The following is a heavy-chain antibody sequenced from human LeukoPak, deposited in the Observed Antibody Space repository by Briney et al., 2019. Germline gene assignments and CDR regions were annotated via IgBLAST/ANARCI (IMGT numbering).Heavy chain of an antibody. Sequence: GGSLRLSCAASGFTFSSYVMHWVRQAPGKGLEWVAIISYDGSNEYYADSVKGRFTISRDNSKNTLYLQMNSLRAEDTAVYYCAKDTITMVRGVIMFPYGPDYWGQGTLVTVSS. CDR3: AKDTITMVRGVIMFPYGPDY. D-gene: IGHD3-10*01. CDR2: ISYDGSNE. V-gene: IGHV3-30*04. CDR1: GFTFSSYV. J-gene: IGHJ4*02.